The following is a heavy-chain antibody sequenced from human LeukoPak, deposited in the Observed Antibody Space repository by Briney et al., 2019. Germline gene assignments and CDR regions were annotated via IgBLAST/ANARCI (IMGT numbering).Heavy chain of an antibody. J-gene: IGHJ4*02. V-gene: IGHV3-23*01. Sequence: GGSLRLSCAASGFTFSSYEMNWVRQAPGKGLEWVSGISSSGGSTYYADSVKGRFTISRDNSKNTLYLQMKSLRAEDTAVYYCAKVSAVAGADYWGQGTLVTVSS. CDR2: ISSSGGST. D-gene: IGHD6-19*01. CDR1: GFTFSSYE. CDR3: AKVSAVAGADY.